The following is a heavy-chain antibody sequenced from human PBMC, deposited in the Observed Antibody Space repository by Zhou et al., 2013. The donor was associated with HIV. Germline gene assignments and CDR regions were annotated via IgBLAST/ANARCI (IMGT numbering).Heavy chain of an antibody. Sequence: QVHLGQSGAEVKKPGSSIKVSCKASGGNFNTYAINWVRQAPGQGLEWMGRIIPNTDATKYAPRFQGRVTMTRDTSISTIYMELRGLRSDDTALYFCASYGPGYNWMYSWGQGTLVTVSS. D-gene: IGHD1-20*01. J-gene: IGHJ4*02. CDR3: ASYGPGYNWMYS. V-gene: IGHV1-2*02. CDR2: IIPNTDAT. CDR1: GGNFNTYA.